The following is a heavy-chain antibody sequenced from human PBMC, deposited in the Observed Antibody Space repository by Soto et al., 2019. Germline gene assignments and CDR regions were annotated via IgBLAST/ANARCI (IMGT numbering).Heavy chain of an antibody. CDR2: ITAGGDGT. Sequence: EVQVLESGGGLVQPGGSLRLSCEASGITFSNYMMTWIRQAPGKGLEWVSTITAGGDGTYYADSVKGRFTLSRETSKNTLYLQMNSLRAEDTAVYYWAPHGYCLGGSCQYDAFAIRGQGTMVTASS. D-gene: IGHD2-15*01. J-gene: IGHJ3*02. CDR3: APHGYCLGGSCQYDAFAI. CDR1: GITFSNYM. V-gene: IGHV3-23*01.